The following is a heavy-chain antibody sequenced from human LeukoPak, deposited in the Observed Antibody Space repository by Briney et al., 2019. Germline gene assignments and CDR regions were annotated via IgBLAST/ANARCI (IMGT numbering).Heavy chain of an antibody. CDR1: GGTFDNYS. CDR2: IIPLLGIA. CDR3: ARVAGSSYDY. J-gene: IGHJ4*02. V-gene: IGHV1-69*04. Sequence: SVKVSCKVSGGTFDNYSINWVRQAPGQGLEWMGRIIPLLGIADYAQKFQGRVTITADTSTSTAYMELSSLRSEDTAVYYCARVAGSSYDYWGQGTLVTVSS. D-gene: IGHD3-10*01.